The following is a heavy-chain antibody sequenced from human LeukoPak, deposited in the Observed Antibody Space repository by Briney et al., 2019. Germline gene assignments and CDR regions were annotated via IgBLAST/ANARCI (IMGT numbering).Heavy chain of an antibody. J-gene: IGHJ1*01. CDR3: ARPSTKYSSSSGYFQH. Sequence: SETLSLTCTVSGGSISSYSYHWGWIRQPPGKGPEWIGSIYYSGSMYYNPSLKSRVTISVDTSKNQFSLKLSSVTAADTAVYYCARPSTKYSSSSGYFQHWGQGTLVTVSS. CDR1: GGSISSYSYH. D-gene: IGHD6-6*01. V-gene: IGHV4-39*01. CDR2: IYYSGSM.